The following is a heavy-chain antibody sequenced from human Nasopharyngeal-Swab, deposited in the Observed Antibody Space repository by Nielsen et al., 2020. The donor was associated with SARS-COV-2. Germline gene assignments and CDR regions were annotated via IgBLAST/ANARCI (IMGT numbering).Heavy chain of an antibody. Sequence: VRQAPGKGLEWASVIYSGGSTYYADSVKGRFTISRDNSKNTLYLQMNSLRAEDTAVYYCAIEKVVVVAAGGWYYGMDVWGQGTTVTVSS. CDR2: IYSGGST. J-gene: IGHJ6*02. CDR3: AIEKVVVVAAGGWYYGMDV. V-gene: IGHV3-53*01. D-gene: IGHD2-15*01.